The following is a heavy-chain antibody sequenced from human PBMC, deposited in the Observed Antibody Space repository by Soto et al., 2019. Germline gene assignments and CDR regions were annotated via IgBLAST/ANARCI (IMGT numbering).Heavy chain of an antibody. CDR1: GGPISSYF. CDR2: IYYSGST. Sequence: SETLSLTCTVSGGPISSYFWSWIRQPPGKGLEWIGYIYYSGSTNYNPSLKSRVTISVDTSKNQFSLRLSSVTAADTAVYYCDGWLAWDDAFDIWGQGTMVTVSS. CDR3: DGWLAWDDAFDI. D-gene: IGHD6-19*01. V-gene: IGHV4-59*08. J-gene: IGHJ3*02.